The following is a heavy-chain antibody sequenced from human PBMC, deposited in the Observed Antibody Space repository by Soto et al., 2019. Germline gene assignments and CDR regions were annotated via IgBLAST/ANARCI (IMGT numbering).Heavy chain of an antibody. CDR3: AKDLEVVGANRWGYDS. D-gene: IGHD1-26*01. CDR1: VFTFRNYG. CDR2: IQYDGSKK. Sequence: GGSLRLSCEASVFTFRNYGMHLVRQTPVKGLERVGGIQYDGSKKYYAESVKGRFTISRDNSKKTLYLEIESLRAEDTAVYYCAKDLEVVGANRWGYDSWGKGT. J-gene: IGHJ5*01. V-gene: IGHV3-30*02.